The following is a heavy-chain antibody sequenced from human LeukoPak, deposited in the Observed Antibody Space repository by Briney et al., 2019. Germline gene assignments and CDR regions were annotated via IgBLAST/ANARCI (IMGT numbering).Heavy chain of an antibody. V-gene: IGHV4-59*08. D-gene: IGHD6-19*01. Sequence: NPSETLSLTCTVSGGSISSYYWSWIRQPPGKGLEWIGYIYYSGSTNYNPSLKSRVTISVDTSKNQFSLKLSSVTAADTAVYYCARPAKYSGWFAFDIWGQGTMVTVSS. CDR1: GGSISSYY. CDR2: IYYSGST. J-gene: IGHJ3*02. CDR3: ARPAKYSGWFAFDI.